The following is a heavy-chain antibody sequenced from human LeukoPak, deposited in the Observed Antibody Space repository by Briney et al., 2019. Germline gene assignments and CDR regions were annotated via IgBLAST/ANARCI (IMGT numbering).Heavy chain of an antibody. Sequence: SETLSLTCTVSGYSIARGFFWAWSREPPGGGLEWIGRLYHSGTTYYDTSLKSRVSTSVDTSKNQFSLKLRLVTAADKAVYYCARVEVPRDINDWYFDLWGRGTLVTVSS. J-gene: IGHJ2*01. CDR2: LYHSGTT. CDR3: ARVEVPRDINDWYFDL. D-gene: IGHD2-21*02. CDR1: GYSIARGFF. V-gene: IGHV4-38-2*02.